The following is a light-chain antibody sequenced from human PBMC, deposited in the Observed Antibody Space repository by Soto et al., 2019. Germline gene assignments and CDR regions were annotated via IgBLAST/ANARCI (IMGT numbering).Light chain of an antibody. CDR2: WAS. Sequence: DIVMTQSPDSLAVSLGERATINCKSSQSILYNSDNKNYLSWYQQKPGQPPKLLIYWASTRESGVPDRFSGGGSGTDFTLTISSLQAEDVATYYCQQSYGTPLTFDQGTKVEIK. J-gene: IGKJ1*01. CDR1: QSILYNSDNKNY. CDR3: QQSYGTPLT. V-gene: IGKV4-1*01.